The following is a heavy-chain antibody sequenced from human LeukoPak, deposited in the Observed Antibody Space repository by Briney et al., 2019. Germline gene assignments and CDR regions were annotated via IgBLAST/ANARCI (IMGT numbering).Heavy chain of an antibody. CDR2: IYHSGST. CDR1: GGSISSGGYS. Sequence: PSETLSLTCAVSGGSISSGGYSWSWIQQPPGKGLEWIGYIYHSGSTYYNPSLKSRVTISVDRSKNQFSLKLSSVTAADTAVYYCARASWGDCSSTSCSPDYWGQGTLVTVSS. V-gene: IGHV4-30-2*01. D-gene: IGHD2-2*01. CDR3: ARASWGDCSSTSCSPDY. J-gene: IGHJ4*02.